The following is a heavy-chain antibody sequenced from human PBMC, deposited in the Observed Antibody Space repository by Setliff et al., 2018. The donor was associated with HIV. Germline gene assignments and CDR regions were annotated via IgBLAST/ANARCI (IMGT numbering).Heavy chain of an antibody. CDR3: ARRVYCSSTTCFDS. Sequence: GGSLRLSCAASGFTFRNYNFNWVRQAPGEGLEWVSAILSTGERTFYADSVKGRFTISRDTSKNTLYLQMNSLRAEDTAVYYCARRVYCSSTTCFDSWGQGTLGTVSS. V-gene: IGHV3-23*01. J-gene: IGHJ4*02. D-gene: IGHD2-2*01. CDR1: GFTFRNYN. CDR2: ILSTGERT.